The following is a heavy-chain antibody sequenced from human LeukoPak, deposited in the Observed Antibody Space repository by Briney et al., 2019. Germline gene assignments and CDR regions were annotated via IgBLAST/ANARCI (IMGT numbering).Heavy chain of an antibody. Sequence: GGSLRLSCAVSGVSFSSYAMSWVSQVPGKGREWVSAISGIGGRTYYADSVKGRFTISRDNSKNTLYLQMNSLRAEDTAVYYCAKALYWKLGYYDGMDVWGQGTTVTVSS. D-gene: IGHD1-1*01. CDR3: AKALYWKLGYYDGMDV. CDR2: ISGIGGRT. V-gene: IGHV3-23*01. CDR1: GVSFSSYA. J-gene: IGHJ6*02.